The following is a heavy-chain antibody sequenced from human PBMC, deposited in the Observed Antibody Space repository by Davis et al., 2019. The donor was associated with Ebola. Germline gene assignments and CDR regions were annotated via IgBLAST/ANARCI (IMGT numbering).Heavy chain of an antibody. J-gene: IGHJ4*02. V-gene: IGHV3-23*01. D-gene: IGHD6-19*01. CDR1: GFTFSSYA. CDR3: AKSNQWREYFNS. Sequence: GGSLRLSCAASGFTFSSYAMNWVRQAPGKGLEWVSSISGSGDNTYYADSVKGRFTVSRDNSKNTLYLKMNSLRAEDTAIYYCAKSNQWREYFNSWGQGTLVTVSS. CDR2: ISGSGDNT.